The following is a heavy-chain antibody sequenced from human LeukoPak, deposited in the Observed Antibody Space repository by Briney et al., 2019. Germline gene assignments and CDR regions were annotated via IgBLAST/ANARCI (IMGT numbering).Heavy chain of an antibody. CDR1: GFTFSSYG. J-gene: IGHJ4*02. V-gene: IGHV3-30*02. CDR3: ARALYDFWSGYHQASYFDY. Sequence: GGSLRLSCAASGFTFSSYGMHWVRQAPGKGLEWVAFIRYDGSNKYYADSVKGRFTISRDNSKNTLYLQMNSLRAEDTAVHYCARALYDFWSGYHQASYFDYWGQGTLVTVSS. D-gene: IGHD3-3*01. CDR2: IRYDGSNK.